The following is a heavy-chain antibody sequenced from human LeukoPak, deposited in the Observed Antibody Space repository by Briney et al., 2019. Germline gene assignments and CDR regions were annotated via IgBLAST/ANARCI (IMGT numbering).Heavy chain of an antibody. CDR2: IYTSGST. Sequence: PSETLSLTCTVSGGSISSYYWSWIRQPAGKGLEWIGRIYTSGSTNYNPSLKSRVTMSVDTSKNQFSLKLSSVTTADTAVYYCARFRMVRGVIYFDYWGQGTLVTVSS. D-gene: IGHD3-10*01. CDR3: ARFRMVRGVIYFDY. J-gene: IGHJ4*02. V-gene: IGHV4-4*07. CDR1: GGSISSYY.